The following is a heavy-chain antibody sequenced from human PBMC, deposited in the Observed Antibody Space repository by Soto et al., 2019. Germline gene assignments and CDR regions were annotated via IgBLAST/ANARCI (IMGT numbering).Heavy chain of an antibody. D-gene: IGHD1-26*01. CDR3: ARDLRRSGSYYVPSY. Sequence: SVKVSCKASGYTFTSYGISWVRQAPGQGLEWMGWISAYNGNTNYAQKLQGRVTMTTDTSTSTAYMELRSLRSDDTAVYYCARDLRRSGSYYVPSYWGQGTLVTVSS. J-gene: IGHJ4*02. CDR2: ISAYNGNT. CDR1: GYTFTSYG. V-gene: IGHV1-18*04.